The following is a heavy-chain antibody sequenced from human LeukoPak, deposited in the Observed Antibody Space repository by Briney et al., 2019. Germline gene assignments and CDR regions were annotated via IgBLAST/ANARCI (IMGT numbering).Heavy chain of an antibody. J-gene: IGHJ4*02. D-gene: IGHD3-10*01. CDR1: GGSISSSSYY. Sequence: LSLTCTVSGGSISSSSYYWGWIRQAPGKGLEWVSYISSSSSYTNYADSVKGRFTISRDNAKNSLYLQMNSLRAEDTAVYYCAYGSGSVGVDYWGQGTLVTVSS. V-gene: IGHV3-11*03. CDR2: ISSSSSYT. CDR3: AYGSGSVGVDY.